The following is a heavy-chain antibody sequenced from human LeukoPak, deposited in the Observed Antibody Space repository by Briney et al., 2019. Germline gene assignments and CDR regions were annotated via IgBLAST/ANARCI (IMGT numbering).Heavy chain of an antibody. V-gene: IGHV3-21*01. Sequence: GGSLRLSCAASGFTFSSYSMNWVRQAPGKGLEWVSSISSSSTYIYYADSVKGRFTISRDNSKNTLYLQMNSLRAEDTAVYYCARDGGHYYDSGGQGTLVTVSS. CDR3: ARDGGHYYDS. D-gene: IGHD3-22*01. CDR1: GFTFSSYS. J-gene: IGHJ4*02. CDR2: ISSSSTYI.